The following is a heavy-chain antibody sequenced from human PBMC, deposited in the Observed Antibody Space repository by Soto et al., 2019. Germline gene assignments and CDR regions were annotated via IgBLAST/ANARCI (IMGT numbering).Heavy chain of an antibody. J-gene: IGHJ6*02. V-gene: IGHV4-59*01. CDR1: GGSISSYY. CDR2: IYYSGST. CDR3: ARVGYSSSAKNYYYYGMDV. D-gene: IGHD6-13*01. Sequence: SETLSLTCTVSGGSISSYYWSWIRQPPGKGLEWIGYIYYSGSTNYNPSLKSRVTISVDTSKNQFSLKLSSVTAADTAVYYCARVGYSSSAKNYYYYGMDVWGQGTTVTVS.